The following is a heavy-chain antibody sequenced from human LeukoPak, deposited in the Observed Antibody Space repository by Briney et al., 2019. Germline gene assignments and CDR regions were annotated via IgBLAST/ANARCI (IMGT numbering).Heavy chain of an antibody. CDR1: GGSISSYY. CDR2: IYYSGST. Sequence: SETLSLTCTVSGGSISSYYWSWIRQPPGKGLEWIGYIYYSGSTNYNPSLKSRVTISVDTSKNQFSLKLSSVTAADTAVYYCARHGGLWFGELLKNWFDPWGQGTLVTVSS. V-gene: IGHV4-59*01. CDR3: ARHGGLWFGELLKNWFDP. D-gene: IGHD3-10*01. J-gene: IGHJ5*02.